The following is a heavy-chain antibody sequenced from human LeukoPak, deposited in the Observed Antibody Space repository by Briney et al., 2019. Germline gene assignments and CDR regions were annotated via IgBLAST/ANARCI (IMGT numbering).Heavy chain of an antibody. CDR2: IYYSGST. V-gene: IGHV4-39*01. CDR3: ASRNDILTGYVFDF. Sequence: SETLSLICTLSGGSISSSNYNWGWIRQPPGKGLEWIGSIYYSGSTSYNPSLKSRVTISVDTSKNQFSLKLTSVTAADTAVYYCASRNDILTGYVFDFWGQGTLVTVSS. D-gene: IGHD3-9*01. J-gene: IGHJ4*02. CDR1: GGSISSSNYN.